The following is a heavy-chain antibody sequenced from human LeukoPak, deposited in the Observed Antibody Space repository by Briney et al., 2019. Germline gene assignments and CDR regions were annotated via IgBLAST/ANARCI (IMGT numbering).Heavy chain of an antibody. CDR3: ASDEDGGNSGTFDY. Sequence: SVKVSCKASGGTFSSYAISWVRQAPRQGLEWMGGIIPIFGTANYAQKFQGRVTITADESTSTAYMELSSLRSEDTAVYYCASDEDGGNSGTFDYWGQGTLVTVSS. J-gene: IGHJ4*02. CDR1: GGTFSSYA. D-gene: IGHD4-23*01. V-gene: IGHV1-69*13. CDR2: IIPIFGTA.